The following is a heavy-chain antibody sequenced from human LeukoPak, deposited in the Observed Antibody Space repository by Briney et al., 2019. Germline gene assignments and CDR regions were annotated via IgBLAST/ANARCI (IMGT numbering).Heavy chain of an antibody. CDR1: GLTFDDYA. J-gene: IGHJ4*02. D-gene: IGHD5-18*01. CDR3: AKGYSYDMTYYFDY. Sequence: PGRSLRLSCAASGLTFDDYAMHWVRQAPGKGLEWVSGVSWNSGNIGYADSVKGRFAISRDSAKNSLYLQMNSLRAEDMALYYCAKGYSYDMTYYFDYWGQGTLVTVS. V-gene: IGHV3-9*03. CDR2: VSWNSGNI.